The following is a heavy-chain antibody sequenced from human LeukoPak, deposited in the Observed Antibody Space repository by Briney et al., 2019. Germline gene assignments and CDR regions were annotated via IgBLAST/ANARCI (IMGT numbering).Heavy chain of an antibody. V-gene: IGHV4-4*07. CDR1: GGSISSYY. J-gene: IGHJ3*02. D-gene: IGHD1-14*01. CDR2: IHTSGST. Sequence: SETLSLTCTVSGGSISSYYWSWIRQPAGKGLEWIGRIHTSGSTNYNPSLKSRVTMSVDTSKNHFSLKLSSVAAADTAVYFCARGPRKGAFDIWGQGTMVTVSS. CDR3: ARGPRKGAFDI.